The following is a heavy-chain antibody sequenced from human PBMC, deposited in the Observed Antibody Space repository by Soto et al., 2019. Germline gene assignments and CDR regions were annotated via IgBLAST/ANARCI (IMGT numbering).Heavy chain of an antibody. J-gene: IGHJ3*02. CDR1: GFTFSSYW. CDR2: INSDGSST. Sequence: GGSLRLSCAASGFTFSSYWMHWVRQAPGKGLVWVSRINSDGSSTSYADSVKGRFTISRDNAKNTLYLQMNSLRAEDTAVYYCASFGANHAFDIWGQGTMVTVSS. D-gene: IGHD3-3*01. CDR3: ASFGANHAFDI. V-gene: IGHV3-74*01.